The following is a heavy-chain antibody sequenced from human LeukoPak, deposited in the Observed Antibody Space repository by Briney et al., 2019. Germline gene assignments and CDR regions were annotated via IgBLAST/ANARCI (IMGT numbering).Heavy chain of an antibody. CDR2: IYPGDSDT. D-gene: IGHD6-19*01. CDR1: GYSLTNYW. Sequence: GESLKTSRKGSGYSLTNYWLGRLRQVPGKGLGWMGIIYPGDSDTRYSPSFQGQVTISADKSISTAYLQWSSLKASDTAMYYCARHRPYSSGWRHFDYWGQGTLVTVSS. J-gene: IGHJ4*02. V-gene: IGHV5-51*01. CDR3: ARHRPYSSGWRHFDY.